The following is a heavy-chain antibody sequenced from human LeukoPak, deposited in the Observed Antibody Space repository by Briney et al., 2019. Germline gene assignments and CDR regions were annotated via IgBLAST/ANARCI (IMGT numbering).Heavy chain of an antibody. CDR1: GISISDFH. CDR3: ARHVEHAAYFHH. CDR2: ITNNGDA. J-gene: IGHJ4*02. D-gene: IGHD1/OR15-1a*01. Sequence: PSETLSLTCTVAGISISDFHWSWLRQSPEKGLEWIGWITNNGDANYNPSLEGRLAMSADTSKSQLSLRVTSVTDADTAVYYCARHVEHAAYFHHWGQGKLVTVSS. V-gene: IGHV4-59*08.